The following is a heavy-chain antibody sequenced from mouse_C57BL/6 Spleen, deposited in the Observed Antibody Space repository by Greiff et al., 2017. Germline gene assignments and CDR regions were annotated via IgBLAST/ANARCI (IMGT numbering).Heavy chain of an antibody. CDR1: GFTFSSYA. CDR2: ISDGGSYT. CDR3: ARVYYGKEGY. D-gene: IGHD2-1*01. Sequence: EVMLVESGGGLVKPGGSLKLSCAASGFTFSSYAMSWVRQTPEKRLEWVATISDGGSYTYYPDNVKGRFTISRDNAKNNLYLQMSHLKSEDTAMYYCARVYYGKEGYWGQGTSVTVSS. J-gene: IGHJ4*01. V-gene: IGHV5-4*03.